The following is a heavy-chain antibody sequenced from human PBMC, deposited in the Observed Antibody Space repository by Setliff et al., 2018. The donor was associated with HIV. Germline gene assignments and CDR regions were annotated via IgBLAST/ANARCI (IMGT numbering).Heavy chain of an antibody. V-gene: IGHV3-48*04. J-gene: IGHJ3*02. Sequence: GESLKISCVTSGFNFSPWSMNWVRQAPGKGLEWVSYIRGTGTTIYYADSVKGRFTVSRDNAKNSVYLQMNSLRADDTALYYCTRGLQYSFDTWGQGTMVTVSS. CDR3: TRGLQYSFDT. D-gene: IGHD4-4*01. CDR2: IRGTGTTI. CDR1: GFNFSPWS.